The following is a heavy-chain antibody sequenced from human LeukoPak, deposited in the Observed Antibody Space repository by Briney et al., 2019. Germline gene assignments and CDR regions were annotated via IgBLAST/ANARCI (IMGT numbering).Heavy chain of an antibody. CDR2: IYYSGNT. D-gene: IGHD3-3*01. CDR3: AGDTIFGVPAYYYYGVDV. CDR1: GGSISSTTYC. V-gene: IGHV4-39*01. J-gene: IGHJ6*02. Sequence: SETLSLTCTVSGGSISSTTYCWGWIRQPPGKGLEWIGSIYYSGNTYYNPSLKSRVTISVDTSKNQFSLNLNTVTAADTAVYYCAGDTIFGVPAYYYYGVDVWGQGTTVTVFS.